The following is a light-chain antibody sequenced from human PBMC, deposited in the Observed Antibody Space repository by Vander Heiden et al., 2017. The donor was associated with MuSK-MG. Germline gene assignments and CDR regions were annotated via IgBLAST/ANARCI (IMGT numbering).Light chain of an antibody. V-gene: IGKV1-39*01. CDR3: QQCDSTPCS. CDR1: QSISSY. Sequence: IQMIQFPSSLSASVGDRVTITCRASQSISSYLNWYQQKPGKAPKLLIYAASSLQSGVPSRFSGSGSGTDFTLTISSLQPEDFATYYCQQCDSTPCSFGQGTKLEIK. J-gene: IGKJ2*04. CDR2: AAS.